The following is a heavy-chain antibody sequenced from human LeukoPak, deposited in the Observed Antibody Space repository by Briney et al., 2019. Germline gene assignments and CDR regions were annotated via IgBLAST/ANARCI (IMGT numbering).Heavy chain of an antibody. V-gene: IGHV3-74*03. D-gene: IGHD3-10*01. CDR3: ARNYAGSPDY. Sequence: PGGSLRLSCTASGFTFSTYWINWVRQSPGKGLVWVALSNGDRSTTTHADSVKGRFTISRDNAKNTAYLQMNSLRDEDTAVYFCARNYAGSPDYWGQGTLVSVSA. CDR2: SNGDRSTT. J-gene: IGHJ4*02. CDR1: GFTFSTYW.